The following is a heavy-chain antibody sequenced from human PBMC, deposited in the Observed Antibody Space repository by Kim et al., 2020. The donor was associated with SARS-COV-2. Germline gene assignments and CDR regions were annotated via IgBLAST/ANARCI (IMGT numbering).Heavy chain of an antibody. J-gene: IGHJ4*02. CDR2: INSDGSTI. D-gene: IGHD6-19*01. V-gene: IGHV3-74*01. CDR1: GFTFSSHS. CDR3: ARRQFTSGWYYFDY. Sequence: GGSLRLSCAASGFTFSSHSMHWVRQAPGKGLVWVSRINSDGSTISYADSVKGRFTISRDNAKNTLYLQMNSLRAEDTAVYYCARRQFTSGWYYFDYWGQGTLVTVSS.